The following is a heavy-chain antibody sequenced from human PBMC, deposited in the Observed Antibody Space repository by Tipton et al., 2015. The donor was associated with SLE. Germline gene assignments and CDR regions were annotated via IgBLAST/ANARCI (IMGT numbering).Heavy chain of an antibody. CDR2: IYTSGST. J-gene: IGHJ4*02. CDR3: ARDYFDTSGFLAY. Sequence: TLSLTCTVSGGSISSGSYYWSWIRQPAGKGLEWIGRIYTSGSTNYNPSLNSRVTLSVDKSKNQFSLKLSSVTAADTAVYYCARDYFDTSGFLAYWGQGTLVTVSS. CDR1: GGSISSGSYY. V-gene: IGHV4-61*02. D-gene: IGHD3-22*01.